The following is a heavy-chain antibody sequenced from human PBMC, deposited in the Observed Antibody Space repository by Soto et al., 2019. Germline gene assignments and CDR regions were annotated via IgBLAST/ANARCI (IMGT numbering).Heavy chain of an antibody. CDR2: ISGSGGST. J-gene: IGHJ4*02. CDR3: AKVMYYFDSTGYYYDY. Sequence: PGGSLRLSCAGSGFTFGDSYMSWVRQAPGKGLEWVSAISGSGGSTYYADSVKGRFTISRDNSKNTLYLQMNSLRAEDTAVYYCAKVMYYFDSTGYYYDYWGQGTLVTVSS. D-gene: IGHD3-22*01. CDR1: GFTFGDSY. V-gene: IGHV3-23*01.